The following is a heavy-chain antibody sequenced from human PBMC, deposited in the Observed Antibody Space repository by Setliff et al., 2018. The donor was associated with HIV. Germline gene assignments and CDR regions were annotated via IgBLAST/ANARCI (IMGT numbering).Heavy chain of an antibody. V-gene: IGHV4-39*01. CDR2: IYYSGST. D-gene: IGHD6-13*01. CDR3: ARGARLLAGYSDRWDYYYMDV. CDR1: AGSIRSSTYY. Sequence: PSETLSLTCTVSAGSIRSSTYYWAWIRQPPGKGLEWIGTIYYSGSTYYNPSLKSRATISVDMSKNQFSLRLSSVTAADTAVYYCARGARLLAGYSDRWDYYYMDVWGKGTTVTVSS. J-gene: IGHJ6*03.